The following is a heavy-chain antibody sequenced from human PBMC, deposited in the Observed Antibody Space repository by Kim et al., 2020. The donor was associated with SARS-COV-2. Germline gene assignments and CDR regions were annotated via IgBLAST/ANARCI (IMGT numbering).Heavy chain of an antibody. V-gene: IGHV4-34*01. J-gene: IGHJ3*02. Sequence: SLKGRVTISVDTSKHQFSLKLSSVTAADTAGYYCARGKKPEREPYDAFGIWGQGAMVTVSS. D-gene: IGHD1-1*01. CDR3: ARGKKPEREPYDAFGI.